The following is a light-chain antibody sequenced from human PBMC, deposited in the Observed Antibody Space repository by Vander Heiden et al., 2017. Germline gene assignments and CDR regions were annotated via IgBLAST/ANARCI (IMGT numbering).Light chain of an antibody. CDR3: AAWDDSLNGWV. CDR2: SNN. V-gene: IGLV1-44*01. CDR1: SSKIGSNT. Sequence: SVLTQPPSSSGTPGQRVTISCSGSSSKIGSNTVNWYQQLPGTAPNLLIYSNNQRPSGVPDRFSGSKSGTSASLAISGLQSEDEADYYCAAWDDSLNGWVFGGGTKLTVL. J-gene: IGLJ3*02.